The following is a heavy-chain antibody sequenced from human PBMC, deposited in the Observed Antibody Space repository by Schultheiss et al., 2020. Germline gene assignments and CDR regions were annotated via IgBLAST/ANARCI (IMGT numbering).Heavy chain of an antibody. Sequence: GESLKISCQGSTYTFTSYWIGWVRQVPGKGLEWMGTIYPGDSDTRYSPSFQGQVTISADKSISTAYLQWSSLKASDTAMYYCARLTYSSGYLRYFDYWGQGTLGTVSS. CDR3: ARLTYSSGYLRYFDY. CDR1: TYTFTSYW. V-gene: IGHV5-51*01. D-gene: IGHD3-22*01. CDR2: IYPGDSDT. J-gene: IGHJ4*02.